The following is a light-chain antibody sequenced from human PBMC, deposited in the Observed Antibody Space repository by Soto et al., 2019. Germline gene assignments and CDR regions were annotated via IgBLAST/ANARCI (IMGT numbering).Light chain of an antibody. CDR2: GTN. Sequence: QSVLAQPPSASGTPGQRVTISCSGSSSNIGSNPVNWFQQLPGTAPKLLIYGTNQRPSGVPDRFSGSKSGTSASLAISGLQSEDEADYYCAAWDDSLSGPVFGGGTKLTVL. V-gene: IGLV1-44*01. CDR3: AAWDDSLSGPV. CDR1: SSNIGSNP. J-gene: IGLJ2*01.